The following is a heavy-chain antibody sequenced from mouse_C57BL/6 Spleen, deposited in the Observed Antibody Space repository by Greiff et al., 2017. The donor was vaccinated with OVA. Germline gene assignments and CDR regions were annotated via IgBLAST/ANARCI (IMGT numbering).Heavy chain of an antibody. CDR2: IWGDGST. V-gene: IGHV2-3*01. Sequence: VMLVESGPGLVAPSQSLSITCTVSGFSLTSYGVSWVRQPPGKGLEWLGVIWGDGSTNYHSALISRLSISKDNSKSQVFLKLNSLQTDDTATYYCAKQGEDYGSSFLYYAMDYWGQGTSVTVSS. CDR1: GFSLTSYG. J-gene: IGHJ4*01. D-gene: IGHD1-1*01. CDR3: AKQGEDYGSSFLYYAMDY.